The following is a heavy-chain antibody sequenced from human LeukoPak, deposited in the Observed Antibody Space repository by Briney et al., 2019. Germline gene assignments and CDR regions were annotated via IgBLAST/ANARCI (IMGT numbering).Heavy chain of an antibody. CDR1: GFTFSSYS. V-gene: IGHV3-21*01. Sequence: GGSLRLSCAASGFTFSSYSMNWVRQAPGRGPEWVSSISSSSSYIYYADSVKGRFTISRDNAKNSLYLQMNSLRAEDTAVYYCARDTTYTIFGVVISREYDYWGQGTLVTVSS. CDR3: ARDTTYTIFGVVISREYDY. J-gene: IGHJ4*02. D-gene: IGHD3-3*01. CDR2: ISSSSSYI.